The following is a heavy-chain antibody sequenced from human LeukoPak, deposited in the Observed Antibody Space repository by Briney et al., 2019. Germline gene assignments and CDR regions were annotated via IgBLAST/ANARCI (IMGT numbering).Heavy chain of an antibody. CDR3: ARDSRVGSYGDY. Sequence: GRSLRLSCAASGFTFRSYAMHWVRQAPGKGLEWVAVISYDGSNKYYADSVKGRFTISRDNSKNTLYLQMNSLRAEDTAVYYCARDSRVGSYGDYWGQGTLVAVSS. CDR1: GFTFRSYA. D-gene: IGHD1-26*01. J-gene: IGHJ4*02. CDR2: ISYDGSNK. V-gene: IGHV3-30-3*01.